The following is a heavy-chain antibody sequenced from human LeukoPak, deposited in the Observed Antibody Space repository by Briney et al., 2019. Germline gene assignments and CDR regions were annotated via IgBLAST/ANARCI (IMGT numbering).Heavy chain of an antibody. Sequence: GGSLRLSCAASGFIFNNYTMSWVRQAPGKGLEWVSTISIKGDRTYYVDSVKGRFTISRDNSNSTLFLQMNSLIAENTAIYYCAKKGTVVTPGLYFDYWGQGILVTASS. D-gene: IGHD4-23*01. V-gene: IGHV3-23*01. CDR1: GFIFNNYT. CDR2: ISIKGDRT. J-gene: IGHJ4*02. CDR3: AKKGTVVTPGLYFDY.